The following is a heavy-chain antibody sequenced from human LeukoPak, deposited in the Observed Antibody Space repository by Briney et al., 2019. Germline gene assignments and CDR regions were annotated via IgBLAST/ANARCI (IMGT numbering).Heavy chain of an antibody. Sequence: PGGSLRLSCAASGFTFSTCAMSWVRRAPGKGLEWVSTISGGGRSTDYADSVKGQFTISRDNSKNTLYLQMNSLRAEDTAVYYCARERYFDYWGQGTLVTVSS. CDR1: GFTFSTCA. CDR3: ARERYFDY. J-gene: IGHJ4*02. V-gene: IGHV3-23*01. CDR2: ISGGGRST.